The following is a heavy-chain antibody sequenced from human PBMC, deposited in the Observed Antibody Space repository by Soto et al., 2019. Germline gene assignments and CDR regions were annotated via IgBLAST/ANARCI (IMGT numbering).Heavy chain of an antibody. CDR2: ISWNGGSI. V-gene: IGHV3-9*01. Sequence: EVQLVESGGGLVQPGRSLRLSCAASGLTFDDYAMPWVRQAPGKGLEWVSGISWNGGSIGYADSVKGRFTTSRDNAKNSLYLQMNSLKAEYTALYDCAKGGQLLVEGGGYWGQGTLVTVSS. J-gene: IGHJ4*02. D-gene: IGHD2-2*01. CDR3: AKGGQLLVEGGGY. CDR1: GLTFDDYA.